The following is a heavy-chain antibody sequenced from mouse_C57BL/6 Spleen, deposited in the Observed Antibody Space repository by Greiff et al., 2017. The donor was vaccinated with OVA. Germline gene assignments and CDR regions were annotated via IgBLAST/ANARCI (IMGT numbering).Heavy chain of an antibody. V-gene: IGHV5-16*01. D-gene: IGHD2-4*01. CDR1: GFTFSDYY. CDR2: INYDGSST. J-gene: IGHJ1*03. CDR3: AREDYDYDWWYFDV. Sequence: DVQLVESEGGLVQPGSSMKLSCTASGFTFSDYYMAWVRQVPEKGLEWVANINYDGSSTYYLDSLKSRFIISRDNAKNILYLQMSSLKSEDTATYYCAREDYDYDWWYFDVWGTGTTVTVSS.